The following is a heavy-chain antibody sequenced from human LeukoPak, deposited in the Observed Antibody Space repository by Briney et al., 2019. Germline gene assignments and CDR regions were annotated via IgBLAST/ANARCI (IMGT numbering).Heavy chain of an antibody. J-gene: IGHJ4*02. CDR2: ISGSGDST. CDR3: ARWQYYVSGDDY. V-gene: IGHV3-23*01. Sequence: GGSLRLSCAGSGFTFSTYGMSWVRQAPNKGLEWLSTISGSGDSTYYADSVKGRFTISTDNSKNTLFLQTNRLRAEDTGIYYCARWQYYVSGDDYWGQGILVTVSS. CDR1: GFTFSTYG. D-gene: IGHD3-10*01.